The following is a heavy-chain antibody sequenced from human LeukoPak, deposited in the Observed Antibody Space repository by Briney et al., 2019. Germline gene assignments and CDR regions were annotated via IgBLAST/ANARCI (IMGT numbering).Heavy chain of an antibody. CDR1: GFTFSSYG. D-gene: IGHD2-2*03. J-gene: IGHJ4*02. Sequence: GRSLRLSCAASGFTFSSYGMHWVRQAPGKGLEWVAVIWYDGSNKYYADSVKGRFTISRDKSKNTRYLQMNSLRAEDTAVYYCARVGYCSSTSCPFDYWGQGTLVTVSS. CDR2: IWYDGSNK. V-gene: IGHV3-33*01. CDR3: ARVGYCSSTSCPFDY.